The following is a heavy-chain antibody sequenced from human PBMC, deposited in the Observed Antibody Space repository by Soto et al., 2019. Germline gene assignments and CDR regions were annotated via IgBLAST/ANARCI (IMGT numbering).Heavy chain of an antibody. V-gene: IGHV3-23*01. D-gene: IGHD3-22*01. CDR2: ISASSGNT. CDR1: GFTFGSYA. J-gene: IGHJ4*02. CDR3: AKDYHDSSGYYQPYYFDY. Sequence: PGGSLRLSCAASGFTFGSYAMSWVRQAPGKGLEWVSAISASSGNTYYADSVKGRFTISRDNSKNTLYLQMNSLRAEDTAVYYCAKDYHDSSGYYQPYYFDYWGQGTLVTVSS.